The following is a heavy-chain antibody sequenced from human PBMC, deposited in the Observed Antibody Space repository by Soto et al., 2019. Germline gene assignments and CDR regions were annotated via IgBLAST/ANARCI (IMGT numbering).Heavy chain of an antibody. J-gene: IGHJ4*02. D-gene: IGHD2-2*01. CDR3: AIFSSSCGLVSYYDY. CDR2: IYYSGST. Sequence: SETLSLTCTVSGGSISSYYWSWIRQPPGKGLEWIGYIYYSGSTNYNPSLKSRVTISVDTSKNQFSLKLSSVTAAGTAVYYCAIFSSSCGLVSYYDYWRQRTMVPVSS. CDR1: GGSISSYY. V-gene: IGHV4-59*01.